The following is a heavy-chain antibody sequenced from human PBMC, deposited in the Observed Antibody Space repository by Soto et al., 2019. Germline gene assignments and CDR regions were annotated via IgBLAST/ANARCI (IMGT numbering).Heavy chain of an antibody. Sequence: QVQLVESGGGVVQPGRSLRLSCAASGFTFSSYGMHWVRQAPGKGLEWVAVIWYDGSNKYYADSVKGRFTISRDNSKNTLYLQMNSLRAEDTAVYYCARSPGSRIAAAGTFDYWGQGTLVTVSS. CDR3: ARSPGSRIAAAGTFDY. CDR1: GFTFSSYG. D-gene: IGHD6-13*01. V-gene: IGHV3-33*01. CDR2: IWYDGSNK. J-gene: IGHJ4*02.